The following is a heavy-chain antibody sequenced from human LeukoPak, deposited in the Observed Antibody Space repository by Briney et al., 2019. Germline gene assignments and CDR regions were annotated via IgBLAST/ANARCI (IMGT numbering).Heavy chain of an antibody. CDR1: GFTFSSYS. Sequence: GGSLRLSCAASGFTFSSYSINWVRQAPGKGLEWVSAISGSGGSTYYADSVKGRFTISRDNSKNTLYLQMNSLRAEDTAMYYCAKDLSGAAAGLDFDYWGQGTLVTVSS. CDR2: ISGSGGST. J-gene: IGHJ4*02. D-gene: IGHD6-13*01. CDR3: AKDLSGAAAGLDFDY. V-gene: IGHV3-23*01.